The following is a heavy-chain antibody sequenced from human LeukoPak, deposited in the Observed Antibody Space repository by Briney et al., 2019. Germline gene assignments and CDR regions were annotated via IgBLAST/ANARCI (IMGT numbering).Heavy chain of an antibody. V-gene: IGHV3-30-3*01. J-gene: IGHJ4*02. CDR2: ITYDGSNE. D-gene: IGHD6-19*01. CDR3: ARDPPTNGWYWYFDY. CDR1: GFTFSSHA. Sequence: GRSLRLSCAASGFTFSSHAMHWVRQAPGKGLEWLAVITYDGSNEYYADSVRGRFTIARDNSKNALYLQMNSLRVEDTAIYFCARDPPTNGWYWYFDYWGQGTLVTVSS.